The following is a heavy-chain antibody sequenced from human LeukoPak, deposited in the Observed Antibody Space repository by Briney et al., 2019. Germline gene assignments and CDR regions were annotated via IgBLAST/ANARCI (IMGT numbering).Heavy chain of an antibody. CDR1: GFTVSSNY. D-gene: IGHD5-12*01. CDR2: IYSGGST. Sequence: GGSLRLSCAASGFTVSSNYMSWVRQAPGKGLEWVSVIYSGGSTYYADSVKGRFTISGDNSKNTLYLQMNSLRAEDTAVYYCARAWHSGYDRFYYYGMDVWGQGTTVTVSS. CDR3: ARAWHSGYDRFYYYGMDV. J-gene: IGHJ6*02. V-gene: IGHV3-66*01.